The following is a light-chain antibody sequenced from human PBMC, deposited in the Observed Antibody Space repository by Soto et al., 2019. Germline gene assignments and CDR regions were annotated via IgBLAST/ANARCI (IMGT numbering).Light chain of an antibody. Sequence: EVVMTQSPATLSVSPGERATLSFRASKGVSRSLAWYQQKPGQAPRLLIYGASTRATGIPARFSASGSGTEFTLTISSLQSEDLAVYYCQQHDNWPPYTFGQGTKLEI. CDR2: GAS. CDR3: QQHDNWPPYT. J-gene: IGKJ2*01. CDR1: KGVSRS. V-gene: IGKV3-15*01.